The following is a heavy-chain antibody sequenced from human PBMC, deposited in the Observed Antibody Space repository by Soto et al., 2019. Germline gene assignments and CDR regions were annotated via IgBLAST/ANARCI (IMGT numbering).Heavy chain of an antibody. V-gene: IGHV1-3*01. J-gene: IGHJ4*02. CDR2: INAGNGNT. CDR1: GYTFTSYA. CDR3: ARDQAMAQFDY. Sequence: ASVKVSCKASGYTFTSYAMHWVRQAPGQRLEWMGWINAGNGNTKYSQKFQGRVTMTTDTSTSTAYMELSSLRSEDTAVYYCARDQAMAQFDYWGQGTLVTVSS. D-gene: IGHD5-18*01.